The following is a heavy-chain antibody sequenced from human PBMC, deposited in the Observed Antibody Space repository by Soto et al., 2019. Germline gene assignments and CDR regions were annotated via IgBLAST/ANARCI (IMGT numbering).Heavy chain of an antibody. Sequence: ASVKVSCKASGYTFTSYDINWVRQATGQGLEWMGWMNPNSGNTGNAQKFQGRITMTRNTSISTAYMGLSSLRSEDTAVYYCARSVEWLASFDYWGQGTLVTVSS. J-gene: IGHJ4*02. D-gene: IGHD6-19*01. CDR1: GYTFTSYD. CDR2: MNPNSGNT. V-gene: IGHV1-8*01. CDR3: ARSVEWLASFDY.